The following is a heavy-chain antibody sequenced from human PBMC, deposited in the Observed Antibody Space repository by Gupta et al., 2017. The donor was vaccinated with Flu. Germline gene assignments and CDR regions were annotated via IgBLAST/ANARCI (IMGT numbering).Heavy chain of an antibody. Sequence: VQSGAEVTKPGSSVNVSCKASEGTFSSYAINWVRRAPGQGLEWMGRIGPIFGTADDAPTFEGRITINADTATSTVFMELSSRKSADTAVYYCSGYPAVIRFYLDSWGQGTLVIVSS. CDR1: EGTFSSYA. CDR3: SGYPAVIRFYLDS. V-gene: IGHV1-69*06. J-gene: IGHJ4*02. CDR2: IGPIFGTA. D-gene: IGHD6-19*01.